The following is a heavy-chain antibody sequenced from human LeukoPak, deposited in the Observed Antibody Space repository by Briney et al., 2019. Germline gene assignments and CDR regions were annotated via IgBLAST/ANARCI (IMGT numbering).Heavy chain of an antibody. Sequence: GGSLRLSCAASGFTFSSYAMSWVRQAPGKGLEWVSAISGSGGSTYYADSVKGRFTISRDNSKNTLYLQMNSLRAEDTAVYYCAKGGYCSSTSCYLYDAFDIWDQGTMVTVSS. CDR2: ISGSGGST. J-gene: IGHJ3*02. V-gene: IGHV3-23*01. CDR3: AKGGYCSSTSCYLYDAFDI. CDR1: GFTFSSYA. D-gene: IGHD2-2*01.